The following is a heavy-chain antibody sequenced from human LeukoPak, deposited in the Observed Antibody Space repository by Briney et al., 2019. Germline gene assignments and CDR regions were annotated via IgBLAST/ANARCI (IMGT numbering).Heavy chain of an antibody. CDR1: GGSISSRSYY. CDR3: ARLPTAIATFDW. J-gene: IGHJ4*02. D-gene: IGHD5-18*01. CDR2: IYYSGNT. V-gene: IGHV4-39*01. Sequence: SETLSLTCPVSGGSISSRSYYWGWIRQPPGKGLEWIGSIYYSGNTYYNPSLKSRVTISVATSKNQFSLKVSSVTVEDAAVYYCARLPTAIATFDWWGQGTLVTVSS.